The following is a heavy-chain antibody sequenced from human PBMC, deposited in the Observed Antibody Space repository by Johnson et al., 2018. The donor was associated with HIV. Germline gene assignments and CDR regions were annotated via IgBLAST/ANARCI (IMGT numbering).Heavy chain of an antibody. V-gene: IGHV3-15*01. CDR1: GFTFSDVW. D-gene: IGHD1-7*01. Sequence: VQLVESGGGLVQPGGSLRLSCAASGFTFSDVWMTWVRQAPGRGLDWVGRIKRQIDGGTTDYATPVKGRFTFSRDDSKNTLYLDMKSLKTEDTAVYYCVRVELGAFDIWGQGTMVTVSS. J-gene: IGHJ3*02. CDR3: VRVELGAFDI. CDR2: IKRQIDGGTT.